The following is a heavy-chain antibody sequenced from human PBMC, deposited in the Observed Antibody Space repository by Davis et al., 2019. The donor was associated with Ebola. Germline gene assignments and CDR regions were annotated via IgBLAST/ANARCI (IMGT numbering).Heavy chain of an antibody. V-gene: IGHV4-39*07. CDR2: IFYNGDT. J-gene: IGHJ1*01. D-gene: IGHD6-6*01. CDR3: ARGFAARPLDL. Sequence: PSETLSLTCTVSGGSITTATNFWGWIRQPPGKGLQWVGTIFYNGDTQYNPSLKSRVTILIDTSKNQVSLIMNSVTVADTAVFYCARGFAARPLDLWGQSTLVAVSS. CDR1: GGSITTATNF.